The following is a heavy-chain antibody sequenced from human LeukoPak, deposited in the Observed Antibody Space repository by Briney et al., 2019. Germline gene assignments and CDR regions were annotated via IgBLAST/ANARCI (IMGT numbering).Heavy chain of an antibody. V-gene: IGHV4-31*03. CDR1: GGSISSGGYY. Sequence: SETLSLTCTVSGGSISSGGYYWSWIRQHPGKGLEWIGYIYYSGSTYYNPSLKSRVTISVDTSKNQFSLKLSSVTAADTAVYYCARVYISYYYDSSVIEGAFDIWGQGTMVTVSS. CDR2: IYYSGST. D-gene: IGHD3-22*01. J-gene: IGHJ3*02. CDR3: ARVYISYYYDSSVIEGAFDI.